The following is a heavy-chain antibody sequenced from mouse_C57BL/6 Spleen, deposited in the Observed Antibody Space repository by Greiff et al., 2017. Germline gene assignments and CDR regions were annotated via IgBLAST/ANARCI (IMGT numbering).Heavy chain of an antibody. D-gene: IGHD1-1*01. J-gene: IGHJ1*03. CDR3: ARERDYGSRDWYFDV. CDR2: ISYDGSN. V-gene: IGHV3-6*01. CDR1: GYSITSGYY. Sequence: EVQRVESGPGLVKPSQSLSLTCSVTGYSITSGYYWNWIRQFPGNKLEWMGYISYDGSNNYNPSLKNRISITRDTSKNQFFLKLNSVTTEDTATYYCARERDYGSRDWYFDVWGTGTTVTVSS.